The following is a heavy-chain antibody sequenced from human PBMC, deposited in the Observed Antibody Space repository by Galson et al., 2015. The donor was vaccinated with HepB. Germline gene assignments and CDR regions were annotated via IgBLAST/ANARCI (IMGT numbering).Heavy chain of an antibody. CDR3: ARSSYCSGGSCYPVDNWFDP. Sequence: SVKVSCKASGYTFTSYGISWVRQAPGQGLEWMGWISAYNGNTNYAQKLQGRVTMTTDTSTSTAYMELRSLRSDDTAVYYCARSSYCSGGSCYPVDNWFDPWGQGTLVTVSS. V-gene: IGHV1-18*01. D-gene: IGHD2-15*01. J-gene: IGHJ5*02. CDR1: GYTFTSYG. CDR2: ISAYNGNT.